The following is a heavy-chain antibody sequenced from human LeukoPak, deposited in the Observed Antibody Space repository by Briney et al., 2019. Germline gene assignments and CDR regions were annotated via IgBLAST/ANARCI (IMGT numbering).Heavy chain of an antibody. Sequence: GGSLRLSCAASGFTFSSYWMHWVRQAPGKGLVWVSRISSDGSSTNYADSVKGRFTISRDNAKNSLFLQMNSLRAEDTAVYYCARHRLPVAGTPFDYWGQGTLATVSS. CDR1: GFTFSSYW. CDR3: ARHRLPVAGTPFDY. J-gene: IGHJ4*02. CDR2: ISSDGSST. V-gene: IGHV3-74*01. D-gene: IGHD6-19*01.